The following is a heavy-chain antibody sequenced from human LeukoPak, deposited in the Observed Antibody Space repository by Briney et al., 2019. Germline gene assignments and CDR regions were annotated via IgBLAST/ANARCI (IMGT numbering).Heavy chain of an antibody. D-gene: IGHD3-16*01. V-gene: IGHV5-51*01. CDR1: GYSFTNYW. J-gene: IGHJ4*02. Sequence: GESLKISCKGSGYSFTNYWIGWVRPTPGKGLEWMGIIYPGDSDTRYSPSFQGQVVISADKSISTAYLQWSSLKAADTAMYYCARHLGGTLQSLPLGYWGQGTLVTVSS. CDR3: ARHLGGTLQSLPLGY. CDR2: IYPGDSDT.